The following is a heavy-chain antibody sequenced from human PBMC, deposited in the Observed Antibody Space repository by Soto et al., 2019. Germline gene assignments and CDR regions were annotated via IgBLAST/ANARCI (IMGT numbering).Heavy chain of an antibody. D-gene: IGHD2-8*01. CDR3: AKNGQPPYYYYGMDA. Sequence: QGQLVQSGAEVKKPGASVKVSCKASGYTFTRYGISWVRQAPGQGLEWMGWISGYNGDTNYAQKFQGRVTMTVDTSTTTAFMELTSLTSDDRAVYYCAKNGQPPYYYYGMDAWGQGTTVTVSS. CDR2: ISGYNGDT. V-gene: IGHV1-18*01. J-gene: IGHJ6*02. CDR1: GYTFTRYG.